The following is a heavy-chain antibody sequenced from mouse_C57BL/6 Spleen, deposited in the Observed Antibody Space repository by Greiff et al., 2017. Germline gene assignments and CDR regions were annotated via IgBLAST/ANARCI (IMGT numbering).Heavy chain of an antibody. V-gene: IGHV1-64*01. D-gene: IGHD3-2*02. Sequence: QVQLQQPGAELVKPGASVKLSCKASGYTFTSYWMHWVKQRPGQGLEWIGMIHPNSGSTNYNEKFKSKDTLTVDKSSSTAYMQLSSLTSEDSAVYYCTAQATLYAMDYWGQGTSVTVSS. CDR1: GYTFTSYW. CDR2: IHPNSGST. CDR3: TAQATLYAMDY. J-gene: IGHJ4*01.